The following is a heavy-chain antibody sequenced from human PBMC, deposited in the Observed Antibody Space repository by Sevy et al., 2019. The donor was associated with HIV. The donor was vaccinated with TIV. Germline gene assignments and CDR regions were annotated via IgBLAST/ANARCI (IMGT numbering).Heavy chain of an antibody. CDR2: IYYNVHI. V-gene: IGHV4-59*08. CDR3: AGENAWGRGYS. CDR1: GDSITSLY. J-gene: IGHJ4*02. Sequence: SETLSLTCTVSGDSITSLYWNWIRQPPGKGLEWIANIYYNVHINYNPSLKSRVTLSLDTSKNQFSLRLSSVTAADTAMYYCAGENAWGRGYSWGQGTLVTVSS. D-gene: IGHD1-26*01.